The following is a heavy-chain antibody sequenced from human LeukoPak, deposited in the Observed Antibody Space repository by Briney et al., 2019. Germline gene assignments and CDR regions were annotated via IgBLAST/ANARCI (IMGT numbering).Heavy chain of an antibody. J-gene: IGHJ6*02. Sequence: ASVKVSCKASGYTFTGYYMHWVRPAPGQGLGWMGWINPNSGGTNYAQKFQGRVTMTRDTSISTAYMELSRLRSDDTAVYYCARFPTDYDFWSGYYIHYYYGMDVWGQGTTVTVSS. V-gene: IGHV1-2*02. CDR2: INPNSGGT. CDR3: ARFPTDYDFWSGYYIHYYYGMDV. CDR1: GYTFTGYY. D-gene: IGHD3-3*01.